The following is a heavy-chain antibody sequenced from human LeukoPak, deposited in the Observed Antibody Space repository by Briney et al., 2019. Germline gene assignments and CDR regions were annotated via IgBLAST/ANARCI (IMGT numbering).Heavy chain of an antibody. CDR2: IWYDGSNK. V-gene: IGHV3-33*01. CDR3: AREPVPDSGIYTVPFDY. J-gene: IGHJ4*02. CDR1: GFTFNNYG. D-gene: IGHD3-10*01. Sequence: GRSLRLSCAASGFTFNNYGMHWVRQAPGKGLEWVADIWYDGSNKYYADSVKGRFTISRDNSKNTLYLQMNSLRAEDTAVYYCAREPVPDSGIYTVPFDYWGQGTLVTVSS.